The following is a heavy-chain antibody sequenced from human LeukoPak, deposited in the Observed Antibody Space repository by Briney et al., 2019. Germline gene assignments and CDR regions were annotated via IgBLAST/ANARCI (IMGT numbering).Heavy chain of an antibody. CDR1: GFTFSSYA. CDR2: ISSNGGST. V-gene: IGHV3-64D*06. Sequence: PGGSLRLSCSASGFTFSSYAMHWVRQAPGKGLEYVSAISSNGGSTYYADSVKGRFTISRDNSKNTLYLQMSGLRAEDTAVYYCAKDLLAVAGTSNYWGQGTLVTVSS. CDR3: AKDLLAVAGTSNY. J-gene: IGHJ4*02. D-gene: IGHD6-19*01.